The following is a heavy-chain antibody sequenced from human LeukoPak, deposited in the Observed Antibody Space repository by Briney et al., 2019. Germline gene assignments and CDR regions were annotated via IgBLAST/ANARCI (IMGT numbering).Heavy chain of an antibody. CDR1: GYTFTSYD. J-gene: IGHJ3*02. Sequence: ASVKVSCKAPGYTFTSYDINWVRQATGQGLEWMGWMNPNSGNTGYAQKFQGRVTMTRNTSISTAYMELSSLRSEDTAVYYCARGSVVTPDDAFDIWGQGTMVTVSS. V-gene: IGHV1-8*01. CDR2: MNPNSGNT. CDR3: ARGSVVTPDDAFDI. D-gene: IGHD4-23*01.